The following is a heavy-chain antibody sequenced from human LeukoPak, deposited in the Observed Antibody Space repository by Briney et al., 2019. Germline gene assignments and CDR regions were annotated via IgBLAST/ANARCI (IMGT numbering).Heavy chain of an antibody. D-gene: IGHD6-19*01. Sequence: QPGGSLRLSCAASGFTFSNYDMSWVRQAPGKGLEWVSSISDSGGSTYYADSVKGRFTISRDNSKNTLYLQMTNLRAADTAVYYCAKDLGRAVAADWFDPWDQGSLVTVSS. CDR3: AKDLGRAVAADWFDP. J-gene: IGHJ5*02. CDR1: GFTFSNYD. V-gene: IGHV3-23*01. CDR2: ISDSGGST.